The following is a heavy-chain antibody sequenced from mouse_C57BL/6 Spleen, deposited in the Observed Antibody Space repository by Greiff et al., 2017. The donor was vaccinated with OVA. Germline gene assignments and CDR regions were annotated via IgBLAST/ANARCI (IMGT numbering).Heavy chain of an antibody. D-gene: IGHD4-1*01. Sequence: EVQRVESGGGLVKPGGSLKLSCAASGFTFSSYAMSWVRQTPEKRLEWVATISDGGSYTYYPANVKGRVTISRDNAKNNLYLQMSHRKSEDTAMYYCAKSGTDYFDYWGQGTTLTVSS. J-gene: IGHJ2*01. CDR1: GFTFSSYA. V-gene: IGHV5-4*01. CDR2: ISDGGSYT. CDR3: AKSGTDYFDY.